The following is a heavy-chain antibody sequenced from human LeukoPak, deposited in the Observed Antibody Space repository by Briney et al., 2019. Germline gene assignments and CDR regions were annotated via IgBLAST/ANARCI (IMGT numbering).Heavy chain of an antibody. CDR2: ISGSGSDT. D-gene: IGHD6-13*01. CDR3: ANVIIVAAGYEYFQH. J-gene: IGHJ1*01. Sequence: PGGSLRLSCAASGFTFSSYDMHWVRQAPGKGLERVSGISGSGSDTFYADSVKGRFTISRDNSKNTLYLQMSSLRAEDTAVYYCANVIIVAAGYEYFQHWGQGTLVSVSS. CDR1: GFTFSSYD. V-gene: IGHV3-23*01.